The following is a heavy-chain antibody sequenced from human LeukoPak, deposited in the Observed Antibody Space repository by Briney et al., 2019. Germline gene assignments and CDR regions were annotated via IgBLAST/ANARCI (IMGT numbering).Heavy chain of an antibody. CDR1: GGSFSGYY. CDR2: INHSGST. J-gene: IGHJ3*02. CDR3: ARVTQVKWTPIGDAFDI. V-gene: IGHV4-34*01. Sequence: SETLSLTCAVYGGSFSGYYWSWIRQPPGKGLEWIGEINHSGSTNYNPSLKTRVTISVDTSKNQFSLKLSSVTAADTAVYYCARVTQVKWTPIGDAFDIWGQGTMVTVSS. D-gene: IGHD1-26*01.